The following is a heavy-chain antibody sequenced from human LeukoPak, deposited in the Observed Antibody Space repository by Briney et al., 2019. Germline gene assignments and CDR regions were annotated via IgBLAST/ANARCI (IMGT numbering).Heavy chain of an antibody. J-gene: IGHJ3*02. CDR3: AKDSGYSSSWDAFDI. CDR2: IVGSGSST. V-gene: IGHV3-23*01. Sequence: GSLRLSCAASGFTFSSYAMIWVRQAPGKGLEWVSAIVGSGSSTYYADSVKGRFTISRDNSKNTLYLQMNSLRAEDTALYYCAKDSGYSSSWDAFDIWGQGTMVTVSS. CDR1: GFTFSSYA. D-gene: IGHD6-13*01.